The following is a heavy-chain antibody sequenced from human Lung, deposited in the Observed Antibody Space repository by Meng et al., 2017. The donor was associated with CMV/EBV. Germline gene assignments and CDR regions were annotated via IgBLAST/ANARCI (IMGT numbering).Heavy chain of an antibody. D-gene: IGHD3-10*01. CDR2: IYYSGST. J-gene: IGHJ6*01. Sequence: SXTLSLXCTVSGGSISSSSYYWGWIRQPPGRGLEWIGTIYYSGSTYYNPSLKSRVTISLDTSKNQFSLKLSSVTAADTAVYYCAREGTMVRGVYYYYYGMEVWXQGNXVNGAS. CDR1: GGSISSSSYY. CDR3: AREGTMVRGVYYYYYGMEV. V-gene: IGHV4-39*07.